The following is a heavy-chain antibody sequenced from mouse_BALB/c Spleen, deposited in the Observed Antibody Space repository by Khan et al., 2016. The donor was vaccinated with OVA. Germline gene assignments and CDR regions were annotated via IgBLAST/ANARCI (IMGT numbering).Heavy chain of an antibody. CDR3: AIAIFDGYPPFAY. J-gene: IGHJ3*01. CDR1: GYTFISYW. V-gene: IGHV1-7*01. Sequence: QVQLQQSGAELAKPGASVKMSCKASGYTFISYWMHWVKQRPGQGLEWIGYITPSTGYTEYNQKFKEKATLTSDKSSSTAYMQLSSLTSEDSAVYYCAIAIFDGYPPFAYWGQGTLVTVSA. D-gene: IGHD2-3*01. CDR2: ITPSTGYT.